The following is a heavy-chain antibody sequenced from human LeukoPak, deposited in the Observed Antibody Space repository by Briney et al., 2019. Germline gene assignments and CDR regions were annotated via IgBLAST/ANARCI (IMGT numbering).Heavy chain of an antibody. J-gene: IGHJ4*02. Sequence: SGTLSLTCAVSGGSISGSDYWWSWVRQPPGKGLEWIGEIHHTGNTKYSPSLKSRVTISLDNSKNHFSLTLTSVTAADTAMYYCATRYNIWPKWGPGTLVTVSS. CDR2: IHHTGNT. D-gene: IGHD5-18*01. CDR3: ATRYNIWPK. V-gene: IGHV4-4*02. CDR1: GGSISGSDYW.